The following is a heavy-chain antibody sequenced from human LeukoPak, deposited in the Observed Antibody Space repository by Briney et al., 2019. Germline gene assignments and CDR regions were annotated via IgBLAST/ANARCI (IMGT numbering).Heavy chain of an antibody. D-gene: IGHD6-13*01. V-gene: IGHV1-2*04. J-gene: IGHJ4*02. CDR3: ARDPSRYSSDWYYFDY. Sequence: ASVKVSCKASGYTFIGYYLHWVRPAPGQGLEWMGWINPNSGDTNYAQKFQGWVTMTRDTSISTAYMELSRLRSDDTAVYYCARDPSRYSSDWYYFDYWGQGTLVTVSS. CDR1: GYTFIGYY. CDR2: INPNSGDT.